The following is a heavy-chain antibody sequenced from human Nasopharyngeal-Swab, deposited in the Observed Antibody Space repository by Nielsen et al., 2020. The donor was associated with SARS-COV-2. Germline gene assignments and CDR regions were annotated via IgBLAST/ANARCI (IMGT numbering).Heavy chain of an antibody. D-gene: IGHD5-12*01. CDR2: ISSSGNTI. J-gene: IGHJ3*02. CDR3: AREVPYSGHDDAFDI. CDR1: GFTFSSYE. Sequence: GESLKISCAASGFTFSSYEMNWVRRAPGKGLEWVSHISSSGNTIYYADSVKGRFTISRDNAKKSLYLQMNSLRAEDTALYYCAREVPYSGHDDAFDIWGQGTMVTVSA. V-gene: IGHV3-48*03.